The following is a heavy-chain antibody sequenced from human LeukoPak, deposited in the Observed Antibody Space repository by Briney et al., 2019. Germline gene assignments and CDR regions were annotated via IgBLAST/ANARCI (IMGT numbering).Heavy chain of an antibody. CDR2: IYTSGGT. CDR1: GGSISSYY. CDR3: ARHSERAMVRGAGAFDI. J-gene: IGHJ3*02. Sequence: PSQTLSLTCTVSGGSISSYYWSWIRQPAGKGLEWIGRIYTSGGTNYNPSLKSRVTMSVDTSKNQFSLKLSSVTAADTAVYYCARHSERAMVRGAGAFDIWGQGTMVTVSS. V-gene: IGHV4-4*07. D-gene: IGHD3-10*01.